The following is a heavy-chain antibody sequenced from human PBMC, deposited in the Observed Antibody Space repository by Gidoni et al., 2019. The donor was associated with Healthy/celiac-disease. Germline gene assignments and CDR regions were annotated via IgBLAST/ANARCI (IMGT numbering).Heavy chain of an antibody. CDR3: ARDPPFRYYDSRGAFDI. CDR2: ISSSGSTI. D-gene: IGHD3-22*01. J-gene: IGHJ3*02. CDR1: GFTFSSYE. Sequence: EVQLVESGGGLVQPGGSLRLSCAASGFTFSSYEMNWVRQAPGKGLEWVSYISSSGSTIYYADSVKGRFTISRDNAKNSLYLQMNSLRAEDTAVYYCARDPPFRYYDSRGAFDIWGQGTMVTVSS. V-gene: IGHV3-48*03.